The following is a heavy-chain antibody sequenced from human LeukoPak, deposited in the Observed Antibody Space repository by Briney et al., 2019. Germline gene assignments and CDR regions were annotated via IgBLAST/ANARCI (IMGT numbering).Heavy chain of an antibody. V-gene: IGHV4-38-2*01. Sequence: PSETLSLTCAVSGYSISSGYYWGWIRQPPGKGLEWIGSIYHSGSTYYNPSLKSRVTISVDTSKHQFSLKLSSVTAADTAVYYCARLGGGLDYWGQGTLVTVSS. CDR3: ARLGGGLDY. CDR1: GYSISSGYY. D-gene: IGHD1-26*01. CDR2: IYHSGST. J-gene: IGHJ4*02.